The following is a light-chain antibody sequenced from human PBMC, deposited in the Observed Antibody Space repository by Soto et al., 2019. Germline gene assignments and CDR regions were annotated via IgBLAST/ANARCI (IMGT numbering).Light chain of an antibody. J-gene: IGKJ2*01. CDR3: QQRSNWLGT. CDR1: QSVSSY. Sequence: EIVLTQSPATLSLSPGERATLSCRARQSVSSYLAWYQQKPGQAPRLLIYDASNRATGIPARFSGSGSGTDFTLTISSLEPEDFAVYYCQQRSNWLGTFGQGTKLEIK. V-gene: IGKV3-11*01. CDR2: DAS.